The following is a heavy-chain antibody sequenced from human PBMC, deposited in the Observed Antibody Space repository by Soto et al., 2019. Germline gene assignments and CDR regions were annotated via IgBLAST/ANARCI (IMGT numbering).Heavy chain of an antibody. CDR1: GFTFTNYA. V-gene: IGHV3-23*01. J-gene: IGHJ6*03. D-gene: IGHD7-27*01. Sequence: GGSLRLSCAASGFTFTNYAMSWVRLAPGQGLEWVSTIPGSGGHKLHPEYADSVKGRFTISRDNSKDTLYLQMDSLSAEDTAVYFCTKEIASDWGYIDFGGQGTTVTV. CDR3: TKEIASDWGYIDF. CDR2: IPGSGGHKLHP.